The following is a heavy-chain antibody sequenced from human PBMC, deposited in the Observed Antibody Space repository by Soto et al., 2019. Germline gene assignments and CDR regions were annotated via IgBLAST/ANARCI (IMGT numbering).Heavy chain of an antibody. D-gene: IGHD2-15*01. CDR2: INAGNGNT. Sequence: GASVKVSCKASGYTFTSYAMHWVRQAPGQRLEWMGWINAGNGNTKYSQKFQGRVTITRDTSASTAYMELSSLRSEDTAVYYCARDVGTRVVAAASYYYYGMDVWVQGTTVTVSS. CDR3: ARDVGTRVVAAASYYYYGMDV. J-gene: IGHJ6*02. CDR1: GYTFTSYA. V-gene: IGHV1-3*01.